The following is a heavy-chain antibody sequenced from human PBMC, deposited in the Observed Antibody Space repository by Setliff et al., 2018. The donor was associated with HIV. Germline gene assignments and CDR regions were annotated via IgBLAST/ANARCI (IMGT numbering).Heavy chain of an antibody. D-gene: IGHD3-3*02. J-gene: IGHJ4*02. Sequence: PSETLSLTCTVSRDSIRNGAYYWGWIRQPPGKGLEWIGSIYYSGSAYYNPSFKSRVTLSVDTSENQFSLRLSSVTAADTAVYYCARDIRGTQSSDYWGQGTLVTVSS. V-gene: IGHV4-39*07. CDR2: IYYSGSA. CDR1: RDSIRNGAYY. CDR3: ARDIRGTQSSDY.